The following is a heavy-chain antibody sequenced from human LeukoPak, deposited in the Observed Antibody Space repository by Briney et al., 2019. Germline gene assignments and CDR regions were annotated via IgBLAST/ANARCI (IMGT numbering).Heavy chain of an antibody. V-gene: IGHV3-30*02. D-gene: IGHD1-26*01. J-gene: IGHJ4*02. CDR3: ANQKYSGSYGADY. Sequence: PGGSLRLSCAASGLILSNFGMHWFRQAPGKGLEWVAFILYDGNNRDYADSAKGRFTISRDNSKNTLYLQMNSLRADDTAVYYCANQKYSGSYGADYWGQGTLVTVSS. CDR1: GLILSNFG. CDR2: ILYDGNNR.